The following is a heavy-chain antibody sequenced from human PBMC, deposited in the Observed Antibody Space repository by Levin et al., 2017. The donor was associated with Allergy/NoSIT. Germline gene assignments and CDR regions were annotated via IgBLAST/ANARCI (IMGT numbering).Heavy chain of an antibody. CDR3: ARKGGGLTGYYATFFFDY. CDR1: GFSVSADGVG. V-gene: IGHV2-5*02. J-gene: IGHJ4*02. D-gene: IGHD3-9*01. CDR2: IYWDDDK. Sequence: SGPTLVKPTQTLTLTCTVSGFSVSADGVGVGWIRQPPGKALEWLALIYWDDDKRYSPSLKSRLTITKDTSKNQVALTMTNMDPVDTATYYCARKGGGLTGYYATFFFDYWGQGTLVTVSS.